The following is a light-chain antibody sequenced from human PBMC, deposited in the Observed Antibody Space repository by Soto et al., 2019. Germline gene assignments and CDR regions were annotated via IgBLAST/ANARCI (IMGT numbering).Light chain of an antibody. Sequence: DIVMTQAPLSLSDTPGQPASISCKSSQSLLHSDGKTYVYWYRQKPGQPPQLLICEVSNRFAGVPGRFRGSGSSTEFTLTISRVETKDVGLDYCMQSLQLPWAFGQGTKVE. CDR2: EVS. CDR1: QSLLHSDGKTY. CDR3: MQSLQLPWA. V-gene: IGKV2D-29*01. J-gene: IGKJ1*01.